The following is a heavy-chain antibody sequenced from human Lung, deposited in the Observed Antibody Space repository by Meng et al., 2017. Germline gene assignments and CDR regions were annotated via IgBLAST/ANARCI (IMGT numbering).Heavy chain of an antibody. Sequence: EVQLVESGGVLVPPGGSLRLSCAASGFTFTDHWMHWVRQGPGKRLVWVSRINRDGTKPTYADSVKGRFTISRDNAKNTLYLQMNNLRAEDTAFYYCTNDRLNHWGQGALVTVSS. CDR1: GFTFTDHW. CDR3: TNDRLNH. V-gene: IGHV3-74*01. D-gene: IGHD1-1*01. CDR2: INRDGTKP. J-gene: IGHJ1*01.